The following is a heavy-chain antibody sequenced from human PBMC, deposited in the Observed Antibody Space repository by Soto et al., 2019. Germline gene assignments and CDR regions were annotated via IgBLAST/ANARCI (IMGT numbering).Heavy chain of an antibody. CDR2: IWYDGSNK. D-gene: IGHD5-18*01. J-gene: IGHJ4*02. CDR3: ARDRIGYSYGYLDY. Sequence: GGSLRLSCAASGFTFSSYGMHWVRQAPGKGLEWVAVIWYDGSNKYYADSVKGRFTISRDNSKNTLYLQMNSLRAEDTAVYYCARDRIGYSYGYLDYWGQGTLVTVSS. V-gene: IGHV3-33*01. CDR1: GFTFSSYG.